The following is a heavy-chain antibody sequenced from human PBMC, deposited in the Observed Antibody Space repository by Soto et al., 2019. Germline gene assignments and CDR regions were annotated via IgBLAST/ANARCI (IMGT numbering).Heavy chain of an antibody. V-gene: IGHV3-48*02. CDR2: ISSSSSTI. Sequence: PGGSLRLSCAASGFTFGSYSMNWVRQAPGKGLEWVSYISSSSSTIYYADSVKGRFTISRDNAKNSLYLQMNSLRDEDTAVYYCARDDVVVTAIPIHDAFDIWGPGTMVTVSS. CDR3: ARDDVVVTAIPIHDAFDI. J-gene: IGHJ3*02. D-gene: IGHD2-21*02. CDR1: GFTFGSYS.